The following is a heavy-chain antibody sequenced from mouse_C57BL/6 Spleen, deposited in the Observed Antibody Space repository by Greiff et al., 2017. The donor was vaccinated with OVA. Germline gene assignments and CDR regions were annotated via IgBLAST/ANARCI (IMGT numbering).Heavy chain of an antibody. J-gene: IGHJ4*01. V-gene: IGHV10-3*01. CDR3: VLGGMDY. CDR1: GFTFNTYA. Sequence: EVQLVESGGGLVQPKGSLKLSCAASGFTFNTYAMHWVRQAPGKGLEWVARIRSKSSNDATYYADSVKDRFTISRDDSQSMLYLQMNNLKTEDTAMYYCVLGGMDYWGQGTSVTVSS. D-gene: IGHD3-1*01. CDR2: IRSKSSNDAT.